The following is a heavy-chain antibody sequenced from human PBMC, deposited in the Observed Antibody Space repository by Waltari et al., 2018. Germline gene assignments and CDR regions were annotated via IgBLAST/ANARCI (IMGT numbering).Heavy chain of an antibody. J-gene: IGHJ4*02. CDR3: ITLNRAAAGLVDY. CDR1: GFTFSSYG. V-gene: IGHV3-30*03. Sequence: QVQLVESGGGVVQPGRSLRLSCAASGFTFSSYGMHWVRQAPGKGLEWVAVISYDGSNKYYADSVKGRFTISRDNSKHSLYMQMNSPRAQDSAVYYCITLNRAAAGLVDYWGQGTLVTVSS. D-gene: IGHD6-13*01. CDR2: ISYDGSNK.